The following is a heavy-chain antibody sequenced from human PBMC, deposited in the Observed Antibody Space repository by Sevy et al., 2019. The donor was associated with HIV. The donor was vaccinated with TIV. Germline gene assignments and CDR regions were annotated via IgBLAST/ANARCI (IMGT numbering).Heavy chain of an antibody. V-gene: IGHV1-18*04. J-gene: IGHJ4*02. Sequence: ASVKVSCKASGYTFTSYGISWVRQAPGQGLEWMGWISAYNGNTNYAQKLQGRVTMTTDTSTSTAYMELRSLRSDDTAVYYCARSYYYDSSGYYGDYCFDYWGQGTLVTVSS. CDR2: ISAYNGNT. D-gene: IGHD3-22*01. CDR3: ARSYYYDSSGYYGDYCFDY. CDR1: GYTFTSYG.